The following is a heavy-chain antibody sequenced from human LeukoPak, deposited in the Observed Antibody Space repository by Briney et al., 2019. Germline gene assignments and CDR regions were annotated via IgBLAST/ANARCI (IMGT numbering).Heavy chain of an antibody. V-gene: IGHV3-11*04. D-gene: IGHD5-12*01. CDR2: ISSSGSTI. CDR3: ARDQGRRGYSGYDSSYYFDY. Sequence: PGGSLRLSCAASGFIFSDYYMSWIRQAPGKGLEWVSYISSSGSTIYYADSVKGRFTTSRDNAKNSLYLQMNSLRAEDTAVYYCARDQGRRGYSGYDSSYYFDYWGQGTLVTVSS. CDR1: GFIFSDYY. J-gene: IGHJ4*02.